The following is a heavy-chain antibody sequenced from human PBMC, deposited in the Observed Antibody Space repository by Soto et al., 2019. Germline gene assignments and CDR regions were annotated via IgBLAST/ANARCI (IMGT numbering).Heavy chain of an antibody. CDR2: IIPIFGTA. V-gene: IGHV1-69*12. CDR1: GGTFSSYA. Sequence: QVQLVQSGAEVKKPGSSVKVSCKASGGTFSSYAISWVRQAPGQGLEWMGGIIPIFGTANYAQKFQGRVTITADESTSTAYMALCSLSSEDTAVYYCAGGGWYYYGSGSPQVSGHWFDPWGQGTLVTVSS. CDR3: AGGGWYYYGSGSPQVSGHWFDP. D-gene: IGHD3-10*01. J-gene: IGHJ5*02.